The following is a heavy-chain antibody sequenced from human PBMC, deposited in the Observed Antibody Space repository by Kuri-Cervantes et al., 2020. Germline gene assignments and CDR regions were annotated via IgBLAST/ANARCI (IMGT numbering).Heavy chain of an antibody. V-gene: IGHV1-46*01. CDR1: GYTFTSYY. CDR2: INPSGGST. D-gene: IGHD2-15*01. CDR3: AGPLGYCSGGTCDSDGSLY. J-gene: IGHJ4*02. Sequence: ASVKVSCKASGYTFTSYYMHWVRQAPGQGLEWMGTINPSGGSTSYAQKFQGRVTMTRDTSTSTVYMELSSLRSEDTAVYYCAGPLGYCSGGTCDSDGSLYWGQGTLVTVSS.